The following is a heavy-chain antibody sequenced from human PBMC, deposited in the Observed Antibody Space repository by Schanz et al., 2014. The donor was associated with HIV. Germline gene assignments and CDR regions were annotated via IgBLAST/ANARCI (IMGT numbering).Heavy chain of an antibody. V-gene: IGHV3-74*01. CDR1: GFTFSSYW. Sequence: EVQLVESGGGLVQPGGSLRLSCAASGFTFSSYWMHWVRQAPGKGLVWVSRINSAGSNTNYADSVKGRFTISRDNAKKSLYLQMNSLRAEDTAVYYCARGSGFLDYYYYGMDVWGQGTTVTVSS. CDR3: ARGSGFLDYYYYGMDV. D-gene: IGHD5-12*01. J-gene: IGHJ6*02. CDR2: INSAGSNT.